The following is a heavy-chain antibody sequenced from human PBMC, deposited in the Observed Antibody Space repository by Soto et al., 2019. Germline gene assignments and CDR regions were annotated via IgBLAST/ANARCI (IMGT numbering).Heavy chain of an antibody. CDR1: GYVFTTQW. J-gene: IGHJ4*02. Sequence: LGESLKISCKASGYVFTTQWIGWVRQMPGKGLEWMGIIHPGDSDIRYSPSFQGQVTISVDKYISTANLQWSSLKASDSAMYYCARGRPWYFKYWGPGILVTVSS. D-gene: IGHD2-15*01. V-gene: IGHV5-51*01. CDR3: ARGRPWYFKY. CDR2: IHPGDSDI.